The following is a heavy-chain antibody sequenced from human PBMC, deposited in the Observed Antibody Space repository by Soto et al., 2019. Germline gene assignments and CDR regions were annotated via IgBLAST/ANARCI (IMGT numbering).Heavy chain of an antibody. CDR3: VRDTSKAYGDYPDRTFDI. J-gene: IGHJ3*02. D-gene: IGHD4-17*01. CDR2: IHSSGST. V-gene: IGHV4-30-4*01. Sequence: SETLSLTCTVSGGSISSGEYYWSWIRQPPGKGLEWIGYIHSSGSTDYNPSLKSRVTISMYTYNNQFSLSLSSVTAADTAVYYCVRDTSKAYGDYPDRTFDIWGQGTMVTVSS. CDR1: GGSISSGEYY.